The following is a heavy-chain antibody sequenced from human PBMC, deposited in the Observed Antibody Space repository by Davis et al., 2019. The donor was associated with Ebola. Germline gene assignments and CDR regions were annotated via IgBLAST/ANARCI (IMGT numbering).Heavy chain of an antibody. CDR3: ARGLVVPVALLNHMDV. V-gene: IGHV4-61*08. CDR2: VHHSGIT. D-gene: IGHD2-21*01. J-gene: IGHJ6*03. CDR1: GGSISSGGYY. Sequence: MPSETLSLTCTVSGGSISSGGYYWTWIRQPPGKGLEWIGYVHHSGITNFDPSLNRRITISLDTSKNQLSLEMSPVTPADTAMYYCARGLVVPVALLNHMDVWGEGTMVTVSS.